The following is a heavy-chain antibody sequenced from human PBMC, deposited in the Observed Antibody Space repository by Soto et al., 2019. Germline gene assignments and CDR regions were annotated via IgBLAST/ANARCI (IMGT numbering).Heavy chain of an antibody. J-gene: IGHJ6*02. D-gene: IGHD3-3*01. CDR2: IIPIFGTA. CDR3: ARGGSTIFGVVRYYYYYYGMDV. CDR1: GGTFSSYA. V-gene: IGHV1-69*13. Sequence: SVKVSCKASGGTFSSYAISWVRQAPGQGLEWMGGIIPIFGTANYAQKFQGRVTITADESTSTAYMELSSLRSGDTAVYYCARGGSTIFGVVRYYYYYYGMDVWGQGTTVTVSS.